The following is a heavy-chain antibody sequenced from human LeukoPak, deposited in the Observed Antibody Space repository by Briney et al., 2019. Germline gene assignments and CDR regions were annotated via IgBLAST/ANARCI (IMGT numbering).Heavy chain of an antibody. Sequence: PGGSLRLSCAASGSTFSSYAMSWVRQAPGKGLEWVSAISGSGGSTYYADSVKGRFTISRDNSKNTLYLQMNSLRAEDTAVYYCAKGGYDFWSGPSPFDYWGQGTLVTVSS. V-gene: IGHV3-23*01. CDR3: AKGGYDFWSGPSPFDY. D-gene: IGHD3-3*01. J-gene: IGHJ4*02. CDR2: ISGSGGST. CDR1: GSTFSSYA.